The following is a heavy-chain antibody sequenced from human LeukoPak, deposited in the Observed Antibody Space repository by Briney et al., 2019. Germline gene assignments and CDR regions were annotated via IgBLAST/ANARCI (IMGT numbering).Heavy chain of an antibody. J-gene: IGHJ3*02. CDR2: ISYSGIT. Sequence: PSETLSLTYTVSGGSINTYYWSWIRQPPGKRLEWIGYISYSGITNYNPSLKSRVTISVDTSKNQFSLKLSSVTAADTAVYYCARGLWFGVPGAFDIWGRGTLVTVSS. CDR1: GGSINTYY. CDR3: ARGLWFGVPGAFDI. V-gene: IGHV4-59*01. D-gene: IGHD3-10*01.